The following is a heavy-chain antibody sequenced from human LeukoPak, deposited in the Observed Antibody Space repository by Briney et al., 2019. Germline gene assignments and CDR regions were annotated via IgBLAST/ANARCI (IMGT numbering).Heavy chain of an antibody. D-gene: IGHD1-1*01. Sequence: GGSLRLSCAASGFTFSSYAMSWVRQAPGKGLEWVANIKEDGSENSYVESVKGRFTISRDNAKNSLCLQLNSLRAEDTAVYFFARQRYSDYWGQGTLVTVSS. CDR1: GFTFSSYA. V-gene: IGHV3-7*01. CDR2: IKEDGSEN. J-gene: IGHJ4*02. CDR3: ARQRYSDY.